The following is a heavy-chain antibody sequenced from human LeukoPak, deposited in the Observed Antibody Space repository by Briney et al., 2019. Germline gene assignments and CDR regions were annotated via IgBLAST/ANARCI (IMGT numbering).Heavy chain of an antibody. D-gene: IGHD3-22*01. CDR1: GGSIRSSSSNYY. V-gene: IGHV4-39*07. Sequence: SETLSLTCTVSGGSIRSSSSNYYWSWVRQPPGKGLEWIGEINHSGSTNYNPSLKSRVTISVGTSKNQFSLKLSSVTAADTAVYYCARTGVDYYDSSGYSDYWGQGTLVTVSS. J-gene: IGHJ4*02. CDR3: ARTGVDYYDSSGYSDY. CDR2: INHSGST.